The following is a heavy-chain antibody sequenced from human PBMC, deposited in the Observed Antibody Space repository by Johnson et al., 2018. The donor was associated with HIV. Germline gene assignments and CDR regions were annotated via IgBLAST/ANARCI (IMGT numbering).Heavy chain of an antibody. V-gene: IGHV3-23*04. CDR3: AKDWVYYSTPHAFDI. CDR2: ISASGGST. J-gene: IGHJ3*02. Sequence: VQLVESGGGVVQPGGSLRLSCAASGFTFSSYVMSWVRQAPGKGLEWVSSISASGGSTYYADSVKGRFTISRDNSKNTLYLQMNSLRAEDTAVYYCAKDWVYYSTPHAFDIWGQGTMVTVSS. D-gene: IGHD3-10*01. CDR1: GFTFSSYV.